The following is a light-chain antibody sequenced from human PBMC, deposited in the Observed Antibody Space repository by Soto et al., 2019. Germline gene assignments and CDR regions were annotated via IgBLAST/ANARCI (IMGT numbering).Light chain of an antibody. J-gene: IGKJ1*01. CDR2: AAS. CDR1: QSISSY. Sequence: DIQMTQSPSSLSASVGDGVTITCRASQSISSYLNWYQQKPGKAPKLLIYAASTLQSGVPSRFSGSGSGTDFTLTISSLQPEDFATYYCQQLNSYPPWTFGQGTKVDIK. CDR3: QQLNSYPPWT. V-gene: IGKV1-39*01.